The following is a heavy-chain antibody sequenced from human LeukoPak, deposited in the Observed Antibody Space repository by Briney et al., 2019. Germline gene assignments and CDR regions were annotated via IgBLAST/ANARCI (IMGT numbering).Heavy chain of an antibody. CDR2: ISSSDSTI. Sequence: SCKASGYTFTSNDIHWVRQAPGKGLEWVSYISSSDSTIYYADSVKGRFTISRDNAKDSLFLQMSSLRVDDTAVYYCARGPGSLAFDIWGQGTMVTVSS. CDR3: ARGPGSLAFDI. CDR1: GYTFTSND. V-gene: IGHV3-48*03. D-gene: IGHD3-10*01. J-gene: IGHJ3*02.